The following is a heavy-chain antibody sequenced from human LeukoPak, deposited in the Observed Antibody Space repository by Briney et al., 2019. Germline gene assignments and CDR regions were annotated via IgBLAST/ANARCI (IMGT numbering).Heavy chain of an antibody. CDR3: ARDEGYYDSSGYSPFQH. Sequence: SETLSLTCTVSGDSLSSGDYYWSWIRQPPGKGLEWIGFIYYRGGTSYNPALKSRLSISVDTSENRFSLRLDSVTAADTAVYYCARDEGYYDSSGYSPFQHWGQGTLVTVSS. CDR2: IYYRGGT. V-gene: IGHV4-30-4*01. D-gene: IGHD3-22*01. CDR1: GDSLSSGDYY. J-gene: IGHJ1*01.